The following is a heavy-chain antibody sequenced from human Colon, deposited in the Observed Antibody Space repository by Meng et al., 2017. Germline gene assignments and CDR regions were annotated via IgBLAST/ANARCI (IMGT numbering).Heavy chain of an antibody. CDR3: ARGGGGYSVDH. CDR2: INHSGGT. D-gene: IGHD2-15*01. V-gene: IGHV4-30-4*01. CDR1: GGSLSSGGYY. J-gene: IGHJ4*02. Sequence: QVQLQESGPGLVKPSQTLSLTCTVSGGSLSSGGYYWSWIRQPPGKGLEWIGEINHSGGTNYNPSLKSRVTISVDTSKKQFSLNMNSVTAADTAVYYCARGGGGYSVDHWGQGTLVTVSS.